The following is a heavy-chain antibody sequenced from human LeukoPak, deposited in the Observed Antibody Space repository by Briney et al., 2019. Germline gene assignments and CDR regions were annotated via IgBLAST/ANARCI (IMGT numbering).Heavy chain of an antibody. CDR2: ISGSGGST. V-gene: IGHV3-23*01. CDR3: ATQDRVVVAATLSDY. Sequence: GGSLRLSCAASGFTFSSYAMSWVRQAPGKGLEWVSAISGSGGSTYYADSVKGRFTISRDNSKNTLYLQMNSLRAEDTAVYYCATQDRVVVAATLSDYWGQGTLVTVSS. CDR1: GFTFSSYA. J-gene: IGHJ4*02. D-gene: IGHD2-15*01.